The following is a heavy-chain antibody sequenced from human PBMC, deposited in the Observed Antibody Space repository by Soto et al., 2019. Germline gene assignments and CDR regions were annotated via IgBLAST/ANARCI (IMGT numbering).Heavy chain of an antibody. J-gene: IGHJ5*02. CDR1: GGSISSGDYY. D-gene: IGHD6-6*01. CDR2: IYHRGST. CDR3: ARERPDGARLDP. V-gene: IGHV4-30-4*01. Sequence: QVQLQESGPGLVKPSQTLSLTCTVSGGSISSGDYYWSWIRQPPGKGLEWIGYIYHRGSTYYNPSLKSRVTISVDTSKHQFSLKLSSVTAADPAVYYCARERPDGARLDPWGQGTLVTVSS.